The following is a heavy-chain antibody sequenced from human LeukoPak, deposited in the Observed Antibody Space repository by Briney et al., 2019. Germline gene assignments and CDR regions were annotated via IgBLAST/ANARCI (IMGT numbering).Heavy chain of an antibody. Sequence: SGTLSLTCTVSGGSISRYYWNWIRQPPGKGLEWIGYIYYSGSTNYNPSLKSRVTISVDTSKNQFSLKLSSVTAADTAVYYCAGRLWRRDGYNLSAFDIWGQGTMVTVSS. J-gene: IGHJ3*02. CDR1: GGSISRYY. CDR3: AGRLWRRDGYNLSAFDI. V-gene: IGHV4-59*01. D-gene: IGHD5-24*01. CDR2: IYYSGST.